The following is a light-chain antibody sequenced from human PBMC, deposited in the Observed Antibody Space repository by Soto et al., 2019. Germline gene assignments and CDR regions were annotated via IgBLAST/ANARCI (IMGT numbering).Light chain of an antibody. CDR3: QLYDSSRLI. CDR2: GAS. CDR1: QSLTSSF. V-gene: IGKV3-20*01. Sequence: EIVLTQSPDTLSLSPGERATLSCRASQSLTSSFLTSYQQKPGQAPRLLIYGASSRATGIPDRFSGSGSGTDFTLTISRLEPEDFAVYYCQLYDSSRLIFGGGTKVEIK. J-gene: IGKJ4*01.